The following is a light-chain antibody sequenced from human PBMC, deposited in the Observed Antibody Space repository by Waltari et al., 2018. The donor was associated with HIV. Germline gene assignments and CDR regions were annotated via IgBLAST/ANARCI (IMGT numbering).Light chain of an antibody. Sequence: DIVMTQSPLSLPVTPGEPASLSCRSSQSLLHSNGYNYLDWFLQKPGQSPQLLISLGSNRASGVPDRFSGSGSGTDFTLEISRVEAEDVGVYYCMQALQTPLTFGGGTKVELK. CDR1: QSLLHSNGYNY. V-gene: IGKV2-28*01. CDR3: MQALQTPLT. CDR2: LGS. J-gene: IGKJ4*01.